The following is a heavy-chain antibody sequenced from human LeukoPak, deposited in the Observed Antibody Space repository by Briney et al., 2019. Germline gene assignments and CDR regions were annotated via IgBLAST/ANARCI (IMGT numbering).Heavy chain of an antibody. CDR2: ISAYNGNT. Sequence: GASVKVSCKASGYTFTSYCISWVRQAPGQGLEWMGWISAYNGNTNYAQKLQGRVTMTRNTSISTAYMELSSLRSEDTAVYYCARGGPLSYYDYVWGSYRLYYFDYWGQGTLVTVSS. D-gene: IGHD3-16*02. J-gene: IGHJ4*02. V-gene: IGHV1-18*01. CDR1: GYTFTSYC. CDR3: ARGGPLSYYDYVWGSYRLYYFDY.